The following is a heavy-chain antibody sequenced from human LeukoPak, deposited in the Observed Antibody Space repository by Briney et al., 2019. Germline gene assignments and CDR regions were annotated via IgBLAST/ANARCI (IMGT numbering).Heavy chain of an antibody. CDR1: GFTFSSYS. CDR3: ARELREHGVFDI. Sequence: GGSLRLSCAASGFTFSSYSMNWVRQAPGKGLEWVSEIYSDGSTYYAASVKGRFSISRDNSKNTVFLQMNSLRAEDTAVYYCARELREHGVFDIWGQGTMVTVSS. V-gene: IGHV3-53*01. D-gene: IGHD1-26*01. CDR2: IYSDGST. J-gene: IGHJ3*02.